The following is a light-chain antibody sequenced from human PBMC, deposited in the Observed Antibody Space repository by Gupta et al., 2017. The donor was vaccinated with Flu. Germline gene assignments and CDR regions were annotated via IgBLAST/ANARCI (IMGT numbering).Light chain of an antibody. V-gene: IGKV3-20*01. CDR1: QSVSSGY. Sequence: EIVLTQSPGTLSLSPGERATLSCRASQSVSSGYLAWYQQKPGQAPRLLIYGASSRAPGFPHRFSGSGSGTDFTLTISRLEPEDFAVYFCQQYGSSPTFGQGTKVEIK. J-gene: IGKJ1*01. CDR2: GAS. CDR3: QQYGSSPT.